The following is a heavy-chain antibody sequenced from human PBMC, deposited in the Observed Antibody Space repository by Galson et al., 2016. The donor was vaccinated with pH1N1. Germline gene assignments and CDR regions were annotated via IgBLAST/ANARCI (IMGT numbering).Heavy chain of an antibody. Sequence: SLRLSCAVSGFTFSSYAMTWVRHTPGKGLEWVSSISGSGDSTYYADSVKGRLTISRANSKNTLYLQMNSLRAEDTAIYYWTKARVGNYYFDYWGQGSLVTVSS. V-gene: IGHV3-23*01. CDR3: TKARVGNYYFDY. J-gene: IGHJ4*02. CDR1: GFTFSSYA. D-gene: IGHD1-7*01. CDR2: ISGSGDST.